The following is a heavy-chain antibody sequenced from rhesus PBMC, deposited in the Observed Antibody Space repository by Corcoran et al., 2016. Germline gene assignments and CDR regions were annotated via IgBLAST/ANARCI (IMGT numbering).Heavy chain of an antibody. V-gene: IGHV3-136*01. J-gene: IGHJ4*01. D-gene: IGHD4-35*01. CDR3: TRDHYGNPDY. CDR1: GFTFSSYY. Sequence: EVQLVESGGGLVQPGGSLRLSCAASGFTFSSYYMSWVRQAPGKGLEWVSYISYTGKPIYYADSVKGRFTISRDNAKNSLSLQMSSLRAEDTAVYYCTRDHYGNPDYWGQGVLVTVSS. CDR2: ISYTGKPI.